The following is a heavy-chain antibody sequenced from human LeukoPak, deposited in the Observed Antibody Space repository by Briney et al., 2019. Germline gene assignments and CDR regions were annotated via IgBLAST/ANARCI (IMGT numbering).Heavy chain of an antibody. V-gene: IGHV1-2*02. D-gene: IGHD3-22*01. CDR1: GGTFSSYA. CDR3: ASVRSSASYHDAFDY. J-gene: IGHJ4*02. CDR2: INPNSGGT. Sequence: ASVKVSCKASGGTFSSYAISWVRQAPGQGLEWMGWINPNSGGTNYAQKFQGRITMTRDTSISTAYMELNRLTSDDTAVYYCASVRSSASYHDAFDYWGQGTQVTVSS.